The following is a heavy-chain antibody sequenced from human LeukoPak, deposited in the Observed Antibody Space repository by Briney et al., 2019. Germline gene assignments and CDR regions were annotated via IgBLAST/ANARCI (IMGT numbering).Heavy chain of an antibody. CDR2: ISGSGGST. CDR1: GFTFSGYA. J-gene: IGHJ4*02. Sequence: GGSLRLSCAASGFTFSGYAMSWVCQAPGKGLEWVSAISGSGGSTYYADSVKGRFTISRDNSKNTLYLQMNSLRAEDTAVYYCAKRNRRDSIGYPAPFDYWGQGTLVTVSS. V-gene: IGHV3-23*01. CDR3: AKRNRRDSIGYPAPFDY. D-gene: IGHD3-22*01.